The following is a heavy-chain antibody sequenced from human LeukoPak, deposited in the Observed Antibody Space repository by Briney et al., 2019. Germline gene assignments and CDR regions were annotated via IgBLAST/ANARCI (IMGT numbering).Heavy chain of an antibody. J-gene: IGHJ4*02. Sequence: PSETLSLTCTVSGGSISNYYWSWIRQPPGKGLEWIGYICYSGSTNYNPSLKSRVTISVDTSKNQFSLKLSSVAAADTAVYYCAREASSGSYQYYFDYWGQGTLVTVSS. CDR3: AREASSGSYQYYFDY. CDR2: ICYSGST. D-gene: IGHD3-10*01. CDR1: GGSISNYY. V-gene: IGHV4-59*01.